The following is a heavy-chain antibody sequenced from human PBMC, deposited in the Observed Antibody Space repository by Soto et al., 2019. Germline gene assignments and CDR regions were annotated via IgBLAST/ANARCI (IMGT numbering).Heavy chain of an antibody. J-gene: IGHJ5*01. Sequence: PSETLSLTCSVSGGSISSGYWTWIRQPPGKGLEWIGYIYYGGSINYNPSLKSRVIISVDTAKNQFSLRLSSVSAADTAVYYCTGAYYDVSGYSLDSWGQGTSVTVSS. CDR2: IYYGGSI. CDR1: GGSISSGY. CDR3: TGAYYDVSGYSLDS. V-gene: IGHV4-59*01. D-gene: IGHD3-22*01.